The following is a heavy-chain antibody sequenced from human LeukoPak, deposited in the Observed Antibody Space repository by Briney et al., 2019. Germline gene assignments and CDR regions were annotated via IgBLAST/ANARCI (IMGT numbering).Heavy chain of an antibody. CDR3: ARDRSKNRWDYGEYARNDY. V-gene: IGHV1-46*01. J-gene: IGHJ4*02. Sequence: ASVKVSCKASGNTFTSYYMHCVRQAPGQGLEWMGIINLSGGSTSYAQKFQGRVTMTRDTSTSTVYMELSSLRSEDTAVYYCARDRSKNRWDYGEYARNDYWGQGTLVTVSS. CDR1: GNTFTSYY. D-gene: IGHD4-17*01. CDR2: INLSGGST.